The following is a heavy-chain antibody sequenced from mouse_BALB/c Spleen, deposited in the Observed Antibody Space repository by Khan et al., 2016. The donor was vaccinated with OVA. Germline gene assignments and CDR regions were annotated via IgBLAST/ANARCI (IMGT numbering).Heavy chain of an antibody. CDR1: GYSITSGYG. CDR2: ISYSGST. V-gene: IGHV3-2*02. D-gene: IGHD1-2*01. J-gene: IGHJ2*01. Sequence: EVQLQESGPGLVKPSQSLSLTCTVTGYSITSGYGWNWIRQFPGNKLEWMGYISYSGSTNYNPSLKSRTSLTRDTSKNQFFLQLNSVTTEDTATYYCAGTARIKYWGEGTTLTVSS. CDR3: AGTARIKY.